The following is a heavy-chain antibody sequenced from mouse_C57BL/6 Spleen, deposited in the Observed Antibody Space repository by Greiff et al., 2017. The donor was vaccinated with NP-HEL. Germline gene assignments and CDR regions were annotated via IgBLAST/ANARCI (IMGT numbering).Heavy chain of an antibody. CDR3: PITTVPGVDV. J-gene: IGHJ1*03. CDR2: IDPEDGDT. V-gene: IGHV14-1*01. CDR1: GFNIKDYY. Sequence: VQLQQSGAELVRPGASVKLSCTASGFNIKDYYMHWVKQRPEQGLEWIGRIDPEDGDTEYAPKFQGKATMTADTSSNTAYLQLSSLTSEDTAVYYCPITTVPGVDVWGTGTTVTVSS. D-gene: IGHD1-1*01.